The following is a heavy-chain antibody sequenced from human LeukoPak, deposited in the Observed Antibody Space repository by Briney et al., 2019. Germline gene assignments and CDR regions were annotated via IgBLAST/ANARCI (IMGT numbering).Heavy chain of an antibody. Sequence: PSETLSLTCTVSGGSISGYYWSWIRQPPGKGLEWIGYIYYSGSTNYSPSLKSRVTISVDTSKNQFSLKLSSVTAADTAVYYCARAKYYYDSSGHKLNWFDPWGQGTLVTVSS. D-gene: IGHD3-22*01. V-gene: IGHV4-59*01. CDR2: IYYSGST. CDR3: ARAKYYYDSSGHKLNWFDP. CDR1: GGSISGYY. J-gene: IGHJ5*02.